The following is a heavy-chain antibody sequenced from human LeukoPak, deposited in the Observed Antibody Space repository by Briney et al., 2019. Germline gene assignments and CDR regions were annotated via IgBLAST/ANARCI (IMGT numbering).Heavy chain of an antibody. D-gene: IGHD2-15*01. Sequence: ASVKVSCKASGYTFTSYYMHWVRQAPGQGLEWMGWISAYNGNTNFAQKLQGRITMTTDTSTSTAYMELRSLRSGDTAVYYCVRSGYCYGGTCHSGAFDIWGQGTVVTVSS. V-gene: IGHV1-18*04. CDR1: GYTFTSYY. CDR3: VRSGYCYGGTCHSGAFDI. CDR2: ISAYNGNT. J-gene: IGHJ3*02.